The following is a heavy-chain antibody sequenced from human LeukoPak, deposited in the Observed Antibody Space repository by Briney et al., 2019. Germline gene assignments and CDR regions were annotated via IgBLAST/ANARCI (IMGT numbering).Heavy chain of an antibody. CDR3: ARMVRGVIRWFDP. V-gene: IGHV4-39*01. J-gene: IGHJ5*02. CDR2: IYYSAST. Sequence: SSETLSLTCTVSGGSISSSSYYWGWIRQPPGRGLEWIGSIYYSASTYYNPSLNTRVTISVDTSKNQFSLKLSSVTAADTAVYYCARMVRGVIRWFDPWGQGTLVTVSS. CDR1: GGSISSSSYY. D-gene: IGHD3-10*01.